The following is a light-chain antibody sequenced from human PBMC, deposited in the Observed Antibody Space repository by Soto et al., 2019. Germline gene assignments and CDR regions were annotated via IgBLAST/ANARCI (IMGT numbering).Light chain of an antibody. V-gene: IGKV3-15*01. CDR1: QSVRSTY. Sequence: EIVMTQSPVTLSVSPGERATLSCRASQSVRSTYLAWYQQKPGQAPRLLIFGVSNRAAGIPARFSGSGSGTEFTLTISSLQSEDFAVYYCQQYGDWPLNFGGGTKVDIK. J-gene: IGKJ4*01. CDR3: QQYGDWPLN. CDR2: GVS.